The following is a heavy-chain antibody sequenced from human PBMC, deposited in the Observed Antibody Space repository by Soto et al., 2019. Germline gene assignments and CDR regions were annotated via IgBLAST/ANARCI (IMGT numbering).Heavy chain of an antibody. CDR1: GYTFTGYY. CDR3: AAAMADSYYYGMDV. Sequence: SVKVSCKASGYTFTGYYMHWVRQAPGQGLEWMGWINPNSGGTNYAQKFQGWVTMTRDTSISTAYMELSRLRSDDTAVYYCAAAMADSYYYGMDVWGQGTTVTVSS. D-gene: IGHD5-18*01. J-gene: IGHJ6*02. CDR2: INPNSGGT. V-gene: IGHV1-2*04.